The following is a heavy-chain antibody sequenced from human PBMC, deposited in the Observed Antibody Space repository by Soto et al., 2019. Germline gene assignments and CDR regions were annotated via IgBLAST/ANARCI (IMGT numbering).Heavy chain of an antibody. D-gene: IGHD3-22*01. CDR2: IIPIFGTA. CDR3: ARTWVGYDSSGYYPYFDY. J-gene: IGHJ4*02. V-gene: IGHV1-69*13. Sequence: SVKVSCKASGGTFSSYAISWVRQAPGQGLEWMGGIIPIFGTANYAQKFQGRVTITADESTSTAYMELSSLRSEDTAVYYCARTWVGYDSSGYYPYFDYWGQGTLVTV. CDR1: GGTFSSYA.